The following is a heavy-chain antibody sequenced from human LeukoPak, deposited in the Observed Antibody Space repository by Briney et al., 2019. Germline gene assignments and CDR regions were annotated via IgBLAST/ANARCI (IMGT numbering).Heavy chain of an antibody. V-gene: IGHV3-48*04. J-gene: IGHJ3*02. CDR2: ISTDSLTI. D-gene: IGHD1-26*01. CDR1: GFTFSSHA. CDR3: ARKAQTGSHSGPFDI. Sequence: PGGSLRLSCAASGFTFSSHAMNWVRQAPGKGLEWISSISTDSLTIKYADFVSGQFTISRDNAEHLLFLQMNSFRAEDTAVYYCARKAQTGSHSGPFDIWGQGTLVTVSS.